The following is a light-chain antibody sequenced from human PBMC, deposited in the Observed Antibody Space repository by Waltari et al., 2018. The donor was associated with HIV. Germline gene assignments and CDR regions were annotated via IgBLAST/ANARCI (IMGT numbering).Light chain of an antibody. Sequence: QSALTQPASVSGSLGQSITFSCTGSSSDIGGYDYVSWYQQHPGKAPKIIIFDVTNRPSGVSDRFSGSKSGNTASLTISGLQAEDEADYYCTSFTSSSAWLFGGGTKLTAL. J-gene: IGLJ3*02. CDR2: DVT. CDR1: SSDIGGYDY. V-gene: IGLV2-14*03. CDR3: TSFTSSSAWL.